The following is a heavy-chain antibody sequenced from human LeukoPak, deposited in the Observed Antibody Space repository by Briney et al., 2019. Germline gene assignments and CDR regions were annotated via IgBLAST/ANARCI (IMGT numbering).Heavy chain of an antibody. Sequence: SETLSLTCAVYGGSFSDHYWNWIGQPPGKGLEWIGEISHSGGTNYKPSLKSRVTISVDTSKNQVSLRLSSVIAADAAMYYCARRLGGSGYYYSWGQGTLVTVSS. D-gene: IGHD3-22*01. V-gene: IGHV4-34*01. J-gene: IGHJ4*02. CDR1: GGSFSDHY. CDR3: ARRLGGSGYYYS. CDR2: ISHSGGT.